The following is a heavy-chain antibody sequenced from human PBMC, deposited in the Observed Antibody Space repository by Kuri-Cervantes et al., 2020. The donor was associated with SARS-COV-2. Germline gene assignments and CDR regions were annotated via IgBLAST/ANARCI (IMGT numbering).Heavy chain of an antibody. V-gene: IGHV4-30-4*08. CDR2: IYYSGST. D-gene: IGHD6-19*01. CDR1: GGSISSGDYY. CDR3: ARNSGYSSGWFYYYYYMDV. J-gene: IGHJ6*03. Sequence: SCTVSGGSISSGDYYWSWIRQPPGKGLEWIGYIYYSGSTYYNPSLKSRVTISVDTSKNQFSLRLSSVTAADTAVYYCARNSGYSSGWFYYYYYMDVWGKGTTVTVSS.